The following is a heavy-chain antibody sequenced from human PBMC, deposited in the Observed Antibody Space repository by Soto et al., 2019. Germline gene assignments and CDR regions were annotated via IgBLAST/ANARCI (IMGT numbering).Heavy chain of an antibody. J-gene: IGHJ4*02. Sequence: QPGGSLRLSCAASGFTFSAYALHWFRQAPGKGLEWVALISYDGSNKYYADSVKGRFTISRDNSKNTLYLQMNSPRAEDTAVYYCAKVRAALAVAGTELDYWGQGPLVTVSS. D-gene: IGHD6-19*01. CDR1: GFTFSAYA. CDR3: AKVRAALAVAGTELDY. CDR2: ISYDGSNK. V-gene: IGHV3-30-3*01.